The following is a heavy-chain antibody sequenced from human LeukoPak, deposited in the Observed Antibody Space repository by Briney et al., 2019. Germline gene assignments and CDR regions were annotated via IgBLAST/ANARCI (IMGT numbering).Heavy chain of an antibody. CDR1: GFTFSSYW. Sequence: GGSLRLSCAASGFTFSSYWMHWVRQAPGKGLEWVSRINTDGSSTSYADSVKGRFTISRDNAKNALYLQMNSLRAEDTAVYYCARGVVVVAANLNWFDPWGQGTLVTVSS. J-gene: IGHJ5*02. CDR2: INTDGSST. CDR3: ARGVVVVAANLNWFDP. D-gene: IGHD2-15*01. V-gene: IGHV3-74*01.